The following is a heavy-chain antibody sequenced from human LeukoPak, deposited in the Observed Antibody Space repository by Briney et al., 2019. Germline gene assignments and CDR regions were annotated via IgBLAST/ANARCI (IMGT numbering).Heavy chain of an antibody. D-gene: IGHD2-15*01. J-gene: IGHJ1*01. Sequence: SETLSLTCTVSGGSISSFYWSWIRQPPGKGLEWIGYIYYSGSTNYNPSLKSRVTISVDTSKNQFSLRLTSVTAADTTVYYCARGPPSLLYFQHWGQGILVSVSS. CDR1: GGSISSFY. CDR2: IYYSGST. V-gene: IGHV4-59*01. CDR3: ARGPPSLLYFQH.